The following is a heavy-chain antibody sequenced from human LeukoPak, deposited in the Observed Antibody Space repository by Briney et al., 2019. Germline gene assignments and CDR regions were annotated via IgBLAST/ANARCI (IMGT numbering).Heavy chain of an antibody. D-gene: IGHD3-22*01. CDR3: AKEGGYYYGDFDY. V-gene: IGHV4-39*07. Sequence: SETQSLTCTVSGGSISSSSYYWGWIRQPPGKGLEWIGSIYYSGSTYYNPSLKSRVTISVDTSKNQFSLKLSSVTAADTAVYYCAKEGGYYYGDFDYWGQGTLVTVSS. J-gene: IGHJ4*02. CDR2: IYYSGST. CDR1: GGSISSSSYY.